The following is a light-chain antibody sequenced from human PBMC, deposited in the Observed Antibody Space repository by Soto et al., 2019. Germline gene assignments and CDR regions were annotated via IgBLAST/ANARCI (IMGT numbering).Light chain of an antibody. CDR1: QSVSSSF. CDR2: GAS. CDR3: QQCGSSPLT. Sequence: EIVLTQSPATLSLSPGERATLSCRASQSVSSSFLAWYQQKPGQAPRLLIYGASSRANGVPDRFSGSGFGTDFTLPVSRLEPEDFAVYYCQQCGSSPLTFGGGTKVEIK. V-gene: IGKV3-20*01. J-gene: IGKJ4*01.